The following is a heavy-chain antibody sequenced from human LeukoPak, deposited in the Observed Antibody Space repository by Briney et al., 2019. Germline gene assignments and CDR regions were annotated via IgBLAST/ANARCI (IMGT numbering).Heavy chain of an antibody. CDR2: ISHDDSNK. J-gene: IGHJ1*01. Sequence: GGSLRLSCAASGFTFSTYAMHWVRQAPGKGLEWVAVISHDDSNKYYADSVKGRFTISRDNSKNTLYLQMNSLRAEDTAVYYCAKDMIAAADILYFQHWGQGTLVTVSS. CDR1: GFTFSTYA. D-gene: IGHD6-13*01. CDR3: AKDMIAAADILYFQH. V-gene: IGHV3-30-3*01.